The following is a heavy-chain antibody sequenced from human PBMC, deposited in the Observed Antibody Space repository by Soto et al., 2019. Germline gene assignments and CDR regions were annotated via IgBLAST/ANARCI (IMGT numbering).Heavy chain of an antibody. V-gene: IGHV3-48*02. CDR1: GFTFSSYS. CDR2: ISSSSSTI. J-gene: IGHJ4*02. CDR3: ARDRYYYDISGPHFDC. D-gene: IGHD3-22*01. Sequence: GGSLRLSCAASGFTFSSYSMNWVRQAPGKGLEWVSYISSSSSTIYYADSVKGRFTISRDNAKNSLYLQMNSLRDEDTAVYYCARDRYYYDISGPHFDCWGQGTLVTVSS.